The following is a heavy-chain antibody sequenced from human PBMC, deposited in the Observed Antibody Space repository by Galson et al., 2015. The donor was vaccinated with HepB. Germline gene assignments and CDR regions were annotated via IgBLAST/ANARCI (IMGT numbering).Heavy chain of an antibody. CDR1: GFSLSTSGVG. CDR3: AHRRVMAYSGSYFDY. D-gene: IGHD1-26*01. J-gene: IGHJ4*02. CDR2: IYWDDDK. V-gene: IGHV2-5*02. Sequence: PALVKPTQTLTLTCTFSGFSLSTSGVGVGWIRQPPGKALEWLALIYWDDDKRYSPSLKSRLTITKDTSKNQVVLTMTNMDPVDTATYYCAHRRVMAYSGSYFDYWGQGTLVTVSS.